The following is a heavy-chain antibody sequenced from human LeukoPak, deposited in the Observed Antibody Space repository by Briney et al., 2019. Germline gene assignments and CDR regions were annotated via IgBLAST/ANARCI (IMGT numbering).Heavy chain of an antibody. J-gene: IGHJ4*02. D-gene: IGHD6-13*01. CDR3: ARERTAAAFDY. CDR2: ISSSSYI. V-gene: IGHV3-21*01. Sequence: GGSLRLSCAASGFTFSIYSMNWVRQAPGKGLEWVSSISSSSYIYYADSVKGRFTISRDNAKNSLYLQMNSLRAEDTAVYYCARERTAAAFDYWGQGTLVTVSS. CDR1: GFTFSIYS.